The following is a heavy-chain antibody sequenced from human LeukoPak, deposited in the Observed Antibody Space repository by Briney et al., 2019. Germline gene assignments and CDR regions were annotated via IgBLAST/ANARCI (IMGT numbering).Heavy chain of an antibody. Sequence: SETLSLTCTVSGGSISNYYWSWIRKPAGKGLEWLGRIFASGTTHDNPSLKSRVTVSVDTSKNQFSLRLTSVTAADTAVYYCTRDSGHYGVDVWGQGTTVTVSS. CDR3: TRDSGHYGVDV. CDR2: IFASGTT. J-gene: IGHJ6*02. CDR1: GGSISNYY. V-gene: IGHV4-4*07.